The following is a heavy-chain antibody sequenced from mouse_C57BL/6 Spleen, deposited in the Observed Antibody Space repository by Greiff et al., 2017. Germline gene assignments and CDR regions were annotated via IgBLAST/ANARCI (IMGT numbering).Heavy chain of an antibody. D-gene: IGHD1-1*01. Sequence: VQRVESGPELVKPGASVKISCKASGYAFSSSWMNWVKQRPGKGLEWIGRIYPGDGDTNYNGKFKGKATLTADKSSSTAYMQLSSLTSEDSAVYFCAREEDYYGSYWYFDVWGTGTTVTVSS. CDR1: GYAFSSSW. J-gene: IGHJ1*03. CDR3: AREEDYYGSYWYFDV. V-gene: IGHV1-82*01. CDR2: IYPGDGDT.